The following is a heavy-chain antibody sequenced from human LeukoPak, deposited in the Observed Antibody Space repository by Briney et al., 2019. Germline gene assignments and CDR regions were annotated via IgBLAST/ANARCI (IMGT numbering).Heavy chain of an antibody. D-gene: IGHD2-2*01. CDR2: FHYGGSA. CDR3: ARHEYQLFPPANWFDP. J-gene: IGHJ5*02. Sequence: PSETPSLTCTVSGDSVSSSNFFWGWIRQPPGKGLEWIGSFHYGGSAFYNPSLKSRVTISVDTSNNHFSLKLTSVTAADSAVYYCARHEYQLFPPANWFDPWGQGTLVTVSS. V-gene: IGHV4-39*02. CDR1: GDSVSSSNFF.